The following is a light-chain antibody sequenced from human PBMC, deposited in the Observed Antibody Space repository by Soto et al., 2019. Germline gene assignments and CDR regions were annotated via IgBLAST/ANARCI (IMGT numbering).Light chain of an antibody. CDR3: SSYAGNSNVI. V-gene: IGLV2-8*01. Sequence: QSVLTQPPSASGSPGQSVTISCTGTSSDVGGYDHVSWYQQHPGKAPKLMIYEVTKRPSWVPNRFSGSKSGNRASLTVSGLQAEDEADYYCSSYAGNSNVIFGGGTQLTVL. CDR1: SSDVGGYDH. CDR2: EVT. J-gene: IGLJ2*01.